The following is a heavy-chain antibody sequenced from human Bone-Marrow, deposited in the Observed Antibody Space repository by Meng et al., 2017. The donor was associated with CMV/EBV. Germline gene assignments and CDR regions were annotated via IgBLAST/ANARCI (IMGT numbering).Heavy chain of an antibody. CDR2: SNAGNGNT. Sequence: ASVKVSCKASGYTFTSYAMHWVRQAPGQRLEWMGWSNAGNGNTKYSQEFQGRVTITRDTSASTAYMELSSLRPEDMAVYYCASYSSSSRSYFDYWGQGTLVAVSS. D-gene: IGHD6-13*01. CDR3: ASYSSSSRSYFDY. CDR1: GYTFTSYA. V-gene: IGHV1-3*02. J-gene: IGHJ4*02.